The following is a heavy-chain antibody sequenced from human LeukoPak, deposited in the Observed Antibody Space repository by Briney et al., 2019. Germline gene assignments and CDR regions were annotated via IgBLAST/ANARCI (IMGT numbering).Heavy chain of an antibody. J-gene: IGHJ4*02. D-gene: IGHD1-14*01. Sequence: SETLSLTCTASGGSISSYYWSWIRQPPGKGLEWIGYIYYSGSTNYNPSLKSRVTISVDTSKNQFSLKLSSVTAADTAVYYCARLTGKEEYFDYWGQGALVTVSS. CDR1: GGSISSYY. CDR3: ARLTGKEEYFDY. V-gene: IGHV4-59*08. CDR2: IYYSGST.